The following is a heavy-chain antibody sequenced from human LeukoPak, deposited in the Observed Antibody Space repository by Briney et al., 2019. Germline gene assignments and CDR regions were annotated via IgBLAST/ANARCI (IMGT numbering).Heavy chain of an antibody. J-gene: IGHJ4*02. Sequence: GASVKVSCKASGYTFTGYYMNWVRQAPGQGLEWMGWINPNSGRTNYAQNFQGRVTMTRDQSISTAYMELSGLTSNDTAVYYCARDRRGGSGSYLFDYWGQETLVTVSS. D-gene: IGHD3-10*01. CDR2: INPNSGRT. CDR3: ARDRRGGSGSYLFDY. CDR1: GYTFTGYY. V-gene: IGHV1-2*02.